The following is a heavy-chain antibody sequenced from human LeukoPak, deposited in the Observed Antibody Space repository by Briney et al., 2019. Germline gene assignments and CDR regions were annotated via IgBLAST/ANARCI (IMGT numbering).Heavy chain of an antibody. CDR2: ISAYNGNT. Sequence: EASVKVSCKASGYTFTSYGISWVRQAPGQGLEWMGWISAYNGNTNYTQKLQGRVTMTTVTSTSTACMELRSLRSDDTAVYYCARDATGEGGNWFDPWGQGTLVTVSS. CDR1: GYTFTSYG. CDR3: ARDATGEGGNWFDP. J-gene: IGHJ5*02. V-gene: IGHV1-18*01. D-gene: IGHD7-27*01.